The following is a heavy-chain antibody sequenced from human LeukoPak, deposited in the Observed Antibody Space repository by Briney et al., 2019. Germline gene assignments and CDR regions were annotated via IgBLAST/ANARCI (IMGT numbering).Heavy chain of an antibody. D-gene: IGHD3-10*01. CDR1: GDTFTSYG. Sequence: PRASVKVSCKASGDTFTSYGISWVRQAPGQGLEWMGWMSAYNGNTNYAQKLQGRVTMTTDTSTSTAYMGLRSLRPDDTAVYYCARGLYYYGSGSSTRMDYWGQGTLVTVSS. CDR2: MSAYNGNT. CDR3: ARGLYYYGSGSSTRMDY. V-gene: IGHV1-18*01. J-gene: IGHJ4*02.